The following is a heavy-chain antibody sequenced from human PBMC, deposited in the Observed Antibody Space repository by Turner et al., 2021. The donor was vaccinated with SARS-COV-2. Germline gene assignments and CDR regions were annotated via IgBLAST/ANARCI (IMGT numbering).Heavy chain of an antibody. V-gene: IGHV3-30*18. J-gene: IGHJ6*03. Sequence: QVQLVESGGGVVQPGRSLRLSCAASGFTFSSYGMHWVRQAPGKGLEWVAVISYDGSNKYYAGSVKGRFTISRDNSKNTLYLQMNSLRAEDTAVYYCAKAETYSSGWSGGRSYYYYYMDVWGKGTTVTVSS. CDR2: ISYDGSNK. CDR3: AKAETYSSGWSGGRSYYYYYMDV. D-gene: IGHD6-19*01. CDR1: GFTFSSYG.